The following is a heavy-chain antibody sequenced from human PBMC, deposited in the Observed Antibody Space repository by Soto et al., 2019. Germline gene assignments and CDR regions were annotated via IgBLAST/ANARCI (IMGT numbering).Heavy chain of an antibody. V-gene: IGHV4-31*03. J-gene: IGHJ6*02. CDR3: ARDVGRKHYTTGSDNGMDV. D-gene: IGHD3-10*01. Sequence: QVQLQESGPGLVRPSQTLSLTCTVSGGSISSGYYWGWIRQHPGKVLEWIGYIYYSGSTYYNPSLRSRVTMSVDTSKNQFSLKVTSVTAADTAVYYCARDVGRKHYTTGSDNGMDVWGQGTTVTVSS. CDR1: GGSISSGYY. CDR2: IYYSGST.